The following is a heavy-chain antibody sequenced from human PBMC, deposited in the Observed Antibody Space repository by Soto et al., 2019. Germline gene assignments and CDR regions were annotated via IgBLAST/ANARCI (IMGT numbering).Heavy chain of an antibody. J-gene: IGHJ4*02. V-gene: IGHV3-33*01. CDR3: VRDAVGATPYFGYLDY. CDR1: GFTFSSYW. Sequence: GGSLRLSCAASGFTFSSYWMHWVRQAPGKGLEWVSIIWNDGSKKYYADSVKGRFTISRDNSRDTLYLEMNSLRAEDTSVYYCVRDAVGATPYFGYLDYWGQGSQVTVSS. D-gene: IGHD1-26*01. CDR2: IWNDGSKK.